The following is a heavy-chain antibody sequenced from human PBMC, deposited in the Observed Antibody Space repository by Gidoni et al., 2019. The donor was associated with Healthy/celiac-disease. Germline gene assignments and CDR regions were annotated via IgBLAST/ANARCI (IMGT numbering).Heavy chain of an antibody. D-gene: IGHD6-6*01. V-gene: IGHV1-18*01. CDR2: ISAYNGNT. Sequence: QVQLVQSGAEVKKPGASVKVSCKASGYTFTSYGISWVRQAPGQGLEWMGWISAYNGNTNYAQKLQGRVTMTTDTSTSTAYMELRSVRSDDTAVYYCARDPFEYSSLPTIDYWGQGTLVTVSS. CDR3: ARDPFEYSSLPTIDY. CDR1: GYTFTSYG. J-gene: IGHJ4*02.